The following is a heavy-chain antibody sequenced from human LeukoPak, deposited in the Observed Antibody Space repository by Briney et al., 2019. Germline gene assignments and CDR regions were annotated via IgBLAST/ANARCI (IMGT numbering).Heavy chain of an antibody. D-gene: IGHD5-24*01. CDR2: ISSSGSTI. J-gene: IGHJ4*02. CDR1: GFTFRDYY. CDR3: ARGRRRDGYNFDY. Sequence: PGGTLRLSCAVSGFTFRDYYMSWIRQAPGKGLEWVSYISSSGSTIYYADSVKGRFTISRDNAKNSLYLQMNSLRAEDTAVYYCARGRRRDGYNFDYWGQGTLVTVSS. V-gene: IGHV3-11*01.